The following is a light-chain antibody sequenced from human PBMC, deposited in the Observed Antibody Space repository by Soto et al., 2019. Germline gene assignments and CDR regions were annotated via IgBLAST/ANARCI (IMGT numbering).Light chain of an antibody. J-gene: IGLJ2*01. CDR2: DVS. V-gene: IGLV2-14*01. CDR3: SSYTSSSTLVV. Sequence: QSVLTHPASVSGSPGQSITISCTGTRSDVGGYNYVSWYQQHPGKAPKLMIYDVSNRPSGVSNRFSGSKSGNTASLTISGLQAEDEADYYCSSYTSSSTLVVFGGGTKLTVL. CDR1: RSDVGGYNY.